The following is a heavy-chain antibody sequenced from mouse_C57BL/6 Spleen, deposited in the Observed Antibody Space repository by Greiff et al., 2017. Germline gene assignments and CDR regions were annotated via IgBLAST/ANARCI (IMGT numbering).Heavy chain of an antibody. V-gene: IGHV3-8*01. Sequence: VQLQQSGPGLAKPSQTLSLTCSVTGYSITSDYWNWIRKFPGNKLEYMGYISYSGSTYYNPSLKSRISITRDTSKNQYYLQLNSVTTEDTATYYCARAGIYYYGSSYYFDYWGQGTTLTVSS. CDR3: ARAGIYYYGSSYYFDY. CDR2: ISYSGST. CDR1: GYSITSDY. J-gene: IGHJ2*01. D-gene: IGHD1-1*01.